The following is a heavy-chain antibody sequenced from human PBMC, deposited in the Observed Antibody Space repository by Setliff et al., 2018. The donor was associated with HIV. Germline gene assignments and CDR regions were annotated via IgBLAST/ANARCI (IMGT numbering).Heavy chain of an antibody. V-gene: IGHV3-23*01. D-gene: IGHD3-22*01. CDR1: GFAFSTFD. Sequence: PGGSLRLSCAASGFAFSTFDMNWVRQSPEKGLEWVPAVSPGGDTTYYPDSVKGRFTVSRDDSRNMLFHQVNNLGVEDTAIYYCAKPTSGYYPRPFDLWGQGTMVTVSS. CDR3: AKPTSGYYPRPFDL. J-gene: IGHJ4*02. CDR2: VSPGGDTT.